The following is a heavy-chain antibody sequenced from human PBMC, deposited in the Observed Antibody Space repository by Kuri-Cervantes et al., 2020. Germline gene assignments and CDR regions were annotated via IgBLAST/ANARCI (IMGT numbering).Heavy chain of an antibody. Sequence: SETLSLTCTVSGGSINTYYRSWLRQPPGKGLEWIGFIYYSGNTKYTPSLKSRLTISLDTSKNEFSLKLSSVTAADTAVYYCARARGIWFGANYMDVWGKGTAVTVSS. CDR3: ARARGIWFGANYMDV. CDR2: IYYSGNT. D-gene: IGHD3-10*01. J-gene: IGHJ6*03. V-gene: IGHV4-59*01. CDR1: GGSINTYY.